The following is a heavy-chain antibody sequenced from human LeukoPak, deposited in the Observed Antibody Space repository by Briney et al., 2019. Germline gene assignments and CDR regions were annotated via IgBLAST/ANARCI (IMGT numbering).Heavy chain of an antibody. CDR3: ARAGGHYDFRSGSKAFDI. CDR2: INPNSGGT. CDR1: GGTFSSYA. J-gene: IGHJ3*02. D-gene: IGHD3-3*01. V-gene: IGHV1-2*02. Sequence: ASVKVSCKASGGTFSSYAISWVRQAPGQGLEWMGWINPNSGGTNYAQKFQGRVTMTRDTSISTAYMELSRLRSDDTAVYYCARAGGHYDFRSGSKAFDIWGQGTMVTVSS.